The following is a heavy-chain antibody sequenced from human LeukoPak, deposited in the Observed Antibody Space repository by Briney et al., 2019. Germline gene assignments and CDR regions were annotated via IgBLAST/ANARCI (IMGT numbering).Heavy chain of an antibody. V-gene: IGHV1-8*01. CDR3: ARDPMYSSGWDPYYYYYYGMDV. CDR1: GYTFTSYD. Sequence: ASVKVSCKASGYTFTSYDINWVRQATGQGLEWMGWMNPNSGNTGYAQKLQGRVTMTTDTSTSTAYMELRSLRSDDTAVYYCARDPMYSSGWDPYYYYYYGMDVWGQGTTVTVSS. CDR2: MNPNSGNT. J-gene: IGHJ6*02. D-gene: IGHD6-19*01.